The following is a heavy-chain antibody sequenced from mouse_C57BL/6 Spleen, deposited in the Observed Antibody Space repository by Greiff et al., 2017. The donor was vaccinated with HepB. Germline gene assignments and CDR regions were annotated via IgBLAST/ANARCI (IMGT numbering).Heavy chain of an antibody. J-gene: IGHJ4*01. D-gene: IGHD2-1*01. CDR2: IHPNSGST. CDR3: AREGGNYGNYAMDY. V-gene: IGHV1-64*01. CDR1: GYTFTSYW. Sequence: VQLQQPGPELVKPGASVKLSCKASGYTFTSYWMHWVKQRPGQGLEWIGMIHPNSGSTNYNEKFKSKATLTVDKSSSTAYMQLSSLTSEDSAVYYCAREGGNYGNYAMDYWGQGTSVTVSS.